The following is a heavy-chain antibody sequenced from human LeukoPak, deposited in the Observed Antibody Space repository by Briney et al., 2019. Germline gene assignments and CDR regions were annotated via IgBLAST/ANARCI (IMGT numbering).Heavy chain of an antibody. D-gene: IGHD2-21*02. V-gene: IGHV3-23*01. CDR3: RSYCGGDCYSRMHYYYYMDV. CDR2: IGGSGTKT. J-gene: IGHJ6*03. CDR1: GFTFTKYA. Sequence: GGPLRLSCAASGFTFTKYAMSWVRQAAGKGLEWVSAIGGSGTKTFYAESVKGRFTISRDNAKNSLYLQMNSLRAEDTAVYYCRSYCGGDCYSRMHYYYYMDVWGKGTTVTISS.